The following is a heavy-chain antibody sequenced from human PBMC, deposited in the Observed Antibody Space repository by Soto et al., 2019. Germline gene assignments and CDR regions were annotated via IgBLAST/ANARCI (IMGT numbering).Heavy chain of an antibody. V-gene: IGHV3-23*01. CDR3: AKSSSRAHCDGMDV. CDR2: VSARGSDT. J-gene: IGHJ6*02. D-gene: IGHD2-21*02. CDR1: RFTFTNYG. Sequence: EVQLLESGGGLVQPGGSLRLSCTTSRFTFTNYGMNWVRQAPGKGLEWVAGVSARGSDTSYADSVKGRFIISSDNAKDTLHLQMNSLRAEDTALYYCAKSSSRAHCDGMDVWGQGTTVTVFS.